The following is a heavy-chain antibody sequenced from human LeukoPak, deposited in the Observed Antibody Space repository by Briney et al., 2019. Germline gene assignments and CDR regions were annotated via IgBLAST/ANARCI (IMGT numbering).Heavy chain of an antibody. V-gene: IGHV4-34*01. Sequence: SETLSLTCAVYGGSFSTYYWSWIRQSPGKGLEWIGEINHSGSTNYNPSLKSRVTISVDTSKNQFSLKLSSVAAADTAVYYCARGRTTTLIAVVTSSYYYYMDVWGKGTTVTVSS. CDR1: GGSFSTYY. J-gene: IGHJ6*03. D-gene: IGHD3-22*01. CDR2: INHSGST. CDR3: ARGRTTTLIAVVTSSYYYYMDV.